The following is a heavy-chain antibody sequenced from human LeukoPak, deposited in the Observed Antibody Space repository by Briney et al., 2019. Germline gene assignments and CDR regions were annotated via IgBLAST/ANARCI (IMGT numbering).Heavy chain of an antibody. V-gene: IGHV1-18*04. CDR1: GYTFTCYG. J-gene: IGHJ4*02. D-gene: IGHD6-13*01. CDR3: ARYPLSYSGNWHYYFDY. Sequence: ASVKVSCKASGYTFTCYGFSWVRQAPGQGLEWMGWISAYNGNTSYAQNLQDRVFMNTDTSTSTAYMELRSLRSDDTGVYYCARYPLSYSGNWHYYFDYWGQGTLVTVSS. CDR2: ISAYNGNT.